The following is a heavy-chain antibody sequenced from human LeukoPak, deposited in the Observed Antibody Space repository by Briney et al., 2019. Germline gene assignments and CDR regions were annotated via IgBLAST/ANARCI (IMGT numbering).Heavy chain of an antibody. CDR3: ARDSAVQDNYYYYYGMDV. J-gene: IGHJ6*02. Sequence: GRSLRLSCAASGFTFSSYGMPWVRQAPGKGLEGVAVIWYDGSNKYYADSVKGRYTISRDNSKNTLYLQMNSVRAEDTAVYYCARDSAVQDNYYYYYGMDVWGQGTTVTVSS. D-gene: IGHD2-15*01. CDR1: GFTFSSYG. V-gene: IGHV3-33*01. CDR2: IWYDGSNK.